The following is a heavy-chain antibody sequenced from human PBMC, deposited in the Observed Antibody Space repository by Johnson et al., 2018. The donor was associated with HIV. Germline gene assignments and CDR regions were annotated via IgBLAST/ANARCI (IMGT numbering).Heavy chain of an antibody. CDR2: ISNDGSNK. CDR1: GFTFSTYA. V-gene: IGHV3-30*04. Sequence: QVQLVESGGGVVQPGRSLRVSCAASGFTFSTYAMHWVRQAPGKGLEWVAVISNDGSNKYYADSVKGRFTISRDNAKISLYLQMNSLRAEDTAVYYCARGHEMATIGDAFDIWGQGTMVTVSS. D-gene: IGHD5-24*01. CDR3: ARGHEMATIGDAFDI. J-gene: IGHJ3*02.